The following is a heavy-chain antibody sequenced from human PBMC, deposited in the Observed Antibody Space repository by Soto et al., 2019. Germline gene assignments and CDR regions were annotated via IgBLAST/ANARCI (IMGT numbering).Heavy chain of an antibody. CDR3: ARDVGATTRRLILWYFDL. CDR2: ISYDGSNK. Sequence: QVQLVESGGGVVQPGRSLRLSCAASGFTFSSYAMHWVRQAPGKGLEWVAVISYDGSNKYYADSVKGRFTISRDNSKNTXXLQMNSLRAEDTAVYYCARDVGATTRRLILWYFDLWGRGTLVTVSS. J-gene: IGHJ2*01. D-gene: IGHD1-26*01. CDR1: GFTFSSYA. V-gene: IGHV3-30-3*01.